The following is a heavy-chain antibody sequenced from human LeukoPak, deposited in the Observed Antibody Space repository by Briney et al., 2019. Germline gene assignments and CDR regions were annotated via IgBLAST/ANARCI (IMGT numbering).Heavy chain of an antibody. CDR2: TNPNSGGT. CDR3: ARTTPMVRGVYDY. Sequence: ASVKVSCKASGYTFTGYYMHWVRQAPGQGLEWMGWTNPNSGGTNYAQKFQGRVTMTRDTSISTAYMELSRLRSDDTAVYYCARTTPMVRGVYDYWGQGTLVTVSS. D-gene: IGHD3-10*01. J-gene: IGHJ4*02. V-gene: IGHV1-2*02. CDR1: GYTFTGYY.